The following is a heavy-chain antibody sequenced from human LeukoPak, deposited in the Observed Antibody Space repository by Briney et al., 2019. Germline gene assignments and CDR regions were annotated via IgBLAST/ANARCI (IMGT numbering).Heavy chain of an antibody. Sequence: PGGSLRLSCAASGFTFNNYAMSWVRQAPGKGLEWVSAISGSGGSTYYADPLKGLFTISRDNSKNTLYLQMNSLRAEDTALYYCAKDGIGGIYYDSSGYFDNWGQGTLVTVSS. J-gene: IGHJ4*02. V-gene: IGHV3-23*01. CDR1: GFTFNNYA. CDR2: ISGSGGST. D-gene: IGHD3-22*01. CDR3: AKDGIGGIYYDSSGYFDN.